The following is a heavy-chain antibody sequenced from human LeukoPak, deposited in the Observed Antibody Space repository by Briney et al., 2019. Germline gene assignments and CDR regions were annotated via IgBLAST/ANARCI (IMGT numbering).Heavy chain of an antibody. CDR1: GFTFSSYA. V-gene: IGHV3-23*01. D-gene: IGHD2-2*01. CDR2: ISGSGGST. Sequence: PGGSLRLSCAASGFTFSSYAMSWVRQAPGKGLEWVSAISGSGGSTYYADSVKGRFTISRDISKNTLFLQMNSLRAEDTAVYYCARGGGLRYCSSPSCYGLDYWGQGTLVTVSS. CDR3: ARGGGLRYCSSPSCYGLDY. J-gene: IGHJ4*02.